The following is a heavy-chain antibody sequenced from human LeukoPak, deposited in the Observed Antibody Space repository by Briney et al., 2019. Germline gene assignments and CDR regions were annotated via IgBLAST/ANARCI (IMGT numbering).Heavy chain of an antibody. CDR3: ARRGSYYNVADY. J-gene: IGHJ4*02. CDR2: INPSGGST. Sequence: ASVRVSCKASGYTFTRYYLHWVRQAPGQGLEWMGLINPSGGSTSYAQKFQDRVTMTRDTSTSTVYLELSSLRSEDTAIYYCARRGSYYNVADYWGQGTLVTVSP. CDR1: GYTFTRYY. D-gene: IGHD1-26*01. V-gene: IGHV1-46*01.